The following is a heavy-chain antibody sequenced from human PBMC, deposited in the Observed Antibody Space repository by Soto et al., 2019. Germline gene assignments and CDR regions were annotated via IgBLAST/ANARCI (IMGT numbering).Heavy chain of an antibody. CDR1: GYSFTSYW. CDR2: IYPGDSDT. CDR3: ARHRRITIFGVVTNNWFDP. J-gene: IGHJ5*02. Sequence: PGESLKISCNGSGYSFTSYWIGWVRQMPGKGLEWMGIIYPGDSDTRYSPSFQGQVTISADKSISTAYLQWSSLKASDTAMYYCARHRRITIFGVVTNNWFDPWGQGTLVTVSS. D-gene: IGHD3-3*01. V-gene: IGHV5-51*01.